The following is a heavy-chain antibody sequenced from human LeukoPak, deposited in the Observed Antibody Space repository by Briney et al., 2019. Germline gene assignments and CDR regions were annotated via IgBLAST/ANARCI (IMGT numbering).Heavy chain of an antibody. CDR2: ISWNSGSI. CDR1: GFTFDDYA. CDR3: GRVGAS. J-gene: IGHJ5*02. Sequence: GGSLRLSCAASGFTFDDYAMHWVRQAPGKGLGWVSGISWNSGSIGYADSVKGRFTISRDNAKNSLYLQMNSLRAEDTALYYCGRVGASWGQGTLVTVSS. V-gene: IGHV3-9*01. D-gene: IGHD1-26*01.